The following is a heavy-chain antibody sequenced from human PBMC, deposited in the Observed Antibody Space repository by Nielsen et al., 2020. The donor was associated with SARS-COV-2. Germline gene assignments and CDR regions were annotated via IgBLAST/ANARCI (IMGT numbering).Heavy chain of an antibody. D-gene: IGHD1-26*01. CDR2: IWYDGSKT. CDR3: ARQGLVPGSMAFDI. V-gene: IGHV3-33*08. J-gene: IGHJ3*02. CDR1: GFTFSSHG. Sequence: GGSLRLSCAASGFTFSSHGMHWVRQAPGKGLEWVAVIWYDGSKTYYMDSVKDRFTISRDNSRKRLSLEMNSLRHEDTAIYYCARQGLVPGSMAFDIWGQGTMVIVSS.